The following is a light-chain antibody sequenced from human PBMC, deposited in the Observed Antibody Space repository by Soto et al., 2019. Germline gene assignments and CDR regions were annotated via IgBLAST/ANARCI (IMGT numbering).Light chain of an antibody. J-gene: IGLJ1*01. CDR2: DVS. CDR1: SSDVGGYNY. CDR3: SSYTSSSTLV. V-gene: IGLV2-14*01. Sequence: SALTQPASVSGSPGQSITISCTGTSSDVGGYNYVSWYQQHPGKAPKLMIYDVSNRPSGVSNRFSGSKSGNTASLTISGLQAEDEADYYCSSYTSSSTLVFGPGTKVTVL.